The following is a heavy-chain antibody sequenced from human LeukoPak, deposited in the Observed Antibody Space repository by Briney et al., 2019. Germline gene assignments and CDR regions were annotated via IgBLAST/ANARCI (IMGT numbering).Heavy chain of an antibody. Sequence: GGSLRLSCAASGFTFSNYAMSWVRQAPGKGLEWVSVIYSGSSTYYADSVKGRFTISRDSSKNTLYLQMNSLRAEDTAVYYCARVPVVAATHDAFDIWGQGTMVTVSS. CDR2: IYSGSST. V-gene: IGHV3-23*03. D-gene: IGHD2-15*01. CDR3: ARVPVVAATHDAFDI. CDR1: GFTFSNYA. J-gene: IGHJ3*02.